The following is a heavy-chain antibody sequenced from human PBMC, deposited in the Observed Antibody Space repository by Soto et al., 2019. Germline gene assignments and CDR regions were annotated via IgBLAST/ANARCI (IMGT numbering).Heavy chain of an antibody. D-gene: IGHD2-2*01. CDR3: ARELCSSTSCYYFDY. J-gene: IGHJ4*02. V-gene: IGHV3-53*01. Sequence: GGSLRLSCAASGFTASSNYMSWVRQAPGKGLEWVSVIYSGGSTYYADPVKGRFTISRDNSKNTLYLQMNSLRAEDTAVYYCARELCSSTSCYYFDYWGQGTLVTVSS. CDR1: GFTASSNY. CDR2: IYSGGST.